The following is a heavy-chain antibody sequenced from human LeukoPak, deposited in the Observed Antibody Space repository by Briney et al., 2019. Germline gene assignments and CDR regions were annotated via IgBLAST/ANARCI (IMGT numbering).Heavy chain of an antibody. CDR3: AKDLFGSGSYEY. CDR2: ISGSGGST. CDR1: GFTCSSYA. Sequence: GGSLRLSCAASGFTCSSYAMSWVRQAPGKGLEWVSAISGSGGSTYYADSVKGRFTISRDNSKNTLYLQMNSLRAEDTAVYYCAKDLFGSGSYEYWGQGTLVTVSS. V-gene: IGHV3-23*01. D-gene: IGHD3-10*01. J-gene: IGHJ4*02.